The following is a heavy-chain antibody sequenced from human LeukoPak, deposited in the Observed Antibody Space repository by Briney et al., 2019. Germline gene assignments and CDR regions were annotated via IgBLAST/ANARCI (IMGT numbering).Heavy chain of an antibody. D-gene: IGHD4-23*01. J-gene: IGHJ4*02. V-gene: IGHV3-23*01. CDR2: ISGSGGST. CDR1: GFTFSSYA. Sequence: GGSLRLACAASGFTFSSYAMSWVRQAPGKGLEWVSAISGSGGSTYYADSVKGRFTISRDKSKNTLYVQMNSLRAEDTAVYYCAKDVSKGYGSNFFDYWGQGTLVTVSS. CDR3: AKDVSKGYGSNFFDY.